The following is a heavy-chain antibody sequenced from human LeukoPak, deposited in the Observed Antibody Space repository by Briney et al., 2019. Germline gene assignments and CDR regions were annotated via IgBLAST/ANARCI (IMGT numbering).Heavy chain of an antibody. CDR2: IYPGDSDS. J-gene: IGHJ4*02. Sequence: GESLKISCKGSEYSFSSYWIAWVRQMPGKGLEWMGIIYPGDSDSRYSPSFQGQVTMSADKSISTAYLQWSSLKASDTAMYYCARQCCSGGSCYSDYWGQGTLVTVPS. D-gene: IGHD2-15*01. V-gene: IGHV5-51*01. CDR3: ARQCCSGGSCYSDY. CDR1: EYSFSSYW.